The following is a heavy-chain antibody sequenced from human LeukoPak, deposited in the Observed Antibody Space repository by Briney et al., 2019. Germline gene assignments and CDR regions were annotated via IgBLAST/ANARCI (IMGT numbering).Heavy chain of an antibody. D-gene: IGHD3-3*01. J-gene: IGHJ4*02. CDR3: ARHTPTYDDFWSGYPVDY. Sequence: TSETLSLTCTVSGGSISSSTYYWGWIRQPPGKGLEWIGCVSYSGNTYYNLSLKSRVTIFVDTSKNQFSLNLSSVTAADTAVYYCARHTPTYDDFWSGYPVDYWGQGTLVTVSS. CDR2: VSYSGNT. CDR1: GGSISSSTYY. V-gene: IGHV4-39*01.